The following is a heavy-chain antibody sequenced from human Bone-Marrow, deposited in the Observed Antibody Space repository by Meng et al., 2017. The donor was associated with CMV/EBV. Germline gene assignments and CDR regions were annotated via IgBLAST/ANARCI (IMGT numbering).Heavy chain of an antibody. J-gene: IGHJ4*02. V-gene: IGHV3-23*01. CDR2: ISGSGGTT. CDR1: GITFSNHA. Sequence: GESLKISCAASGITFSNHAMNWVRQAPGKGLEWVAVISGSGGTTSYADSVKGRYTISRDNSKNTLYLQMNSLSEEDTAIYYCTKYQTKSPRIVVVMAKWGPGNLVNVSS. D-gene: IGHD3-22*01. CDR3: TKYQTKSPRIVVVMAK.